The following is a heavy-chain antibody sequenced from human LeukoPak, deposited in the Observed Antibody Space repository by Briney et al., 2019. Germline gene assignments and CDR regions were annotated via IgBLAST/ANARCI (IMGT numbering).Heavy chain of an antibody. Sequence: PGGSLRLSCAAFGFRFNTYWMSWVRQAPGKGLEWVADIKEDGSKTYYVDSMKGRFTISRDNAKNSLYLQMNSLRAEDTAVYYCAKDILHYDYGDYVGDYWGQGTLVTVSS. V-gene: IGHV3-7*01. CDR3: AKDILHYDYGDYVGDY. CDR2: IKEDGSKT. J-gene: IGHJ4*02. D-gene: IGHD4-17*01. CDR1: GFRFNTYW.